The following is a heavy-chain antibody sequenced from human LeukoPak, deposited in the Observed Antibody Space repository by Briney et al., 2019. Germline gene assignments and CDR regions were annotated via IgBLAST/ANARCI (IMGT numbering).Heavy chain of an antibody. D-gene: IGHD3-10*01. CDR1: GXSISSGGYY. CDR2: IYYSGNT. V-gene: IGHV4-31*03. Sequence: PSQTLSLTYTVSGXSISSGGYYWSWIRQHPGKGLEWIGYIYYSGNTYYNPSLKSRVTISVDTSKNQFSLKLSSVTAADTAVYYCARRAGRYRLLDIWGQGTMVTVSS. CDR3: ARRAGRYRLLDI. J-gene: IGHJ3*02.